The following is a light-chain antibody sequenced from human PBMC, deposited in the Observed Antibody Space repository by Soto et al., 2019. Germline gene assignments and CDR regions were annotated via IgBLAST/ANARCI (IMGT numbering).Light chain of an antibody. CDR2: ATS. CDR1: QSVSSNY. V-gene: IGKV3-20*01. CDR3: QQYGNSPRYS. Sequence: EIVLTQSPGTLSLSLGERATISCRASQSVSSNYLAWYQQKPSQAPRLLIYATSSRATGIPDRFSGSGSGTDFTITISRLEPEDFAVYYCQQYGNSPRYSFGQGTKLEIK. J-gene: IGKJ2*03.